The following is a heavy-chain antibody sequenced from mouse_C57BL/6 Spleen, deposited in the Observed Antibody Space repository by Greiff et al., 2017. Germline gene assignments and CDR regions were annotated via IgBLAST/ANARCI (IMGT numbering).Heavy chain of an antibody. V-gene: IGHV1-53*01. J-gene: IGHJ3*01. CDR1: GYTFTSYW. Sequence: QVQLQQPGTELVKPGASVKLSCKASGYTFTSYWMHWVKQRPGQGLEWIGNINPSNGGTNYNEKFKSKATLTVDKSSSTAYMRLSTLYSEDAAVYNCGGRDSSGPFAYWGQGTLVTVSA. CDR3: GGRDSSGPFAY. CDR2: INPSNGGT. D-gene: IGHD3-2*02.